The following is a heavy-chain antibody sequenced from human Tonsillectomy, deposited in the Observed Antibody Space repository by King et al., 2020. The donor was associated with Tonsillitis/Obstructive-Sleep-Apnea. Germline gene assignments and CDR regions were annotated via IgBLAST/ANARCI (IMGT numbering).Heavy chain of an antibody. Sequence: QLQESGPGLVKPSETLSLTCTVSGASISSYYWSWIRQSAGKGLEWIGRIYTSGSTNYNPSLKSRAHMSADRSKNQYSLKLRSVTAADTALYYCGRGGGSGQRWFGFWGQGTRVRVFS. J-gene: IGHJ5*01. CDR1: GASISSYY. D-gene: IGHD3-10*01. V-gene: IGHV4-4*07. CDR3: GRGGGSGQRWFGF. CDR2: IYTSGST.